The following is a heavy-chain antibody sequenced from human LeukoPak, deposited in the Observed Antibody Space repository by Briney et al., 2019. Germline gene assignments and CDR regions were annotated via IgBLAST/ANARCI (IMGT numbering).Heavy chain of an antibody. J-gene: IGHJ6*03. CDR2: IIPIFGTA. D-gene: IGHD1-26*01. CDR3: AREGRIVGATTHYYMDV. V-gene: IGHV1-69*01. CDR1: GGTFSSYA. Sequence: ASVKVSCKASGGTFSSYAISWVRQAPGQGLEWMGGIIPIFGTANYAQKFQGRVTITADESTSTVYMELSSLRSEDTAVYYCAREGRIVGATTHYYMDVWGKGTTVTVSS.